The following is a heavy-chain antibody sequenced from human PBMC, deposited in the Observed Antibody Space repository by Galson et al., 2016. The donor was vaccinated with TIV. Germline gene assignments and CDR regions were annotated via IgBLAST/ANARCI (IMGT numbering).Heavy chain of an antibody. Sequence: ETLSLTCTVSGGSISGYFWSWIRQPPGKGLEWIGYIHYTGNTNHNPSLQTPVTISVDTSKNQFSLKLTSVTAADTAMYYCARLSAAATIGYYFDSWGQGTLVTASS. D-gene: IGHD2-15*01. J-gene: IGHJ4*02. CDR2: IHYTGNT. CDR1: GGSISGYF. V-gene: IGHV4-59*08. CDR3: ARLSAAATIGYYFDS.